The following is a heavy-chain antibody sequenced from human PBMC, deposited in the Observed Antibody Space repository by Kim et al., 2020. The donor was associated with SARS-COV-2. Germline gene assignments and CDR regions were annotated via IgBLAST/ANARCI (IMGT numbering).Heavy chain of an antibody. J-gene: IGHJ4*02. CDR2: INPRGGST. D-gene: IGHD2-15*01. Sequence: ASVKVSCKASGYTFINYYVHWVRQAPGQGLEWIGIINPRGGSTSYAQKFQGRVTMTRDTSTNTLYMELSSLTSEDTAVFYCARDLGAVYGSVWPGFDYWGQGSLVTVSS. CDR1: GYTFINYY. V-gene: IGHV1-46*01. CDR3: ARDLGAVYGSVWPGFDY.